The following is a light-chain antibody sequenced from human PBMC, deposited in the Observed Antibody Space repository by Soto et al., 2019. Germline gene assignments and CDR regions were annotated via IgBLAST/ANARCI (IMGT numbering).Light chain of an antibody. CDR2: RNN. Sequence: QSVLTQPPSASGTPGQRVTISCSGSSSNIGSNYVYWYQQLPGTAPKLLIYRNNQRPSGVPARFSGSKSGTSASLAISGLRSADEADYYCAAWDDSLSGPVFGGGTQLTVL. V-gene: IGLV1-47*01. CDR3: AAWDDSLSGPV. CDR1: SSNIGSNY. J-gene: IGLJ7*01.